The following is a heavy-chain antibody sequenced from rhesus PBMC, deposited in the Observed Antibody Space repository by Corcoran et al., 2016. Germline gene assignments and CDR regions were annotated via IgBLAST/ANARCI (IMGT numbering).Heavy chain of an antibody. CDR2: SNSGGDST. CDR3: ANFRGR. D-gene: IGHD3-34*01. CDR1: GFTFSNSW. Sequence: EVQLVESGGGLAKPGGSLKLSCAASGFTFSNSWLYWVRQAEGKGLELVSDSNSGGDSTYFADSVKGRFTISRENAKNTLYLQMNSLIVEDTAVYYCANFRGRWGQGVLVTVSS. V-gene: IGHV3-28*02. J-gene: IGHJ4*01.